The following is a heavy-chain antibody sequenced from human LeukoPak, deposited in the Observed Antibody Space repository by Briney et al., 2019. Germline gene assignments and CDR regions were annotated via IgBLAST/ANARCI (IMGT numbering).Heavy chain of an antibody. CDR1: GYTFTSYA. CDR3: ARDLTVCRPPCFQH. Sequence: GASVKVSCKASGYTFTSYAMHWVRQAPGQRLEWMGWINAGNGNTKYSQKFQGRVTITRDTSASTAYMELSSLRSEDTAVYYCARDLTVCRPPCFQHWGQGTLVTVSS. J-gene: IGHJ1*01. CDR2: INAGNGNT. D-gene: IGHD2-2*01. V-gene: IGHV1-3*01.